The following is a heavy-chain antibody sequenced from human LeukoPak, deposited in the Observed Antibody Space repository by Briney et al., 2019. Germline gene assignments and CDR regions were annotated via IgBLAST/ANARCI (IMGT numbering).Heavy chain of an antibody. D-gene: IGHD2-2*01. J-gene: IGHJ6*03. Sequence: EASVKVSCKASGDTFSSYAISWVRQAPGQGLEWMGGIIPFFGTANYAQKFQGRVTITADESTSTAYMELSSLRSEDTAVYYCARPSLPATINYYFYYMDVWGKGTTVIVSS. V-gene: IGHV1-69*13. CDR3: ARPSLPATINYYFYYMDV. CDR2: IIPFFGTA. CDR1: GDTFSSYA.